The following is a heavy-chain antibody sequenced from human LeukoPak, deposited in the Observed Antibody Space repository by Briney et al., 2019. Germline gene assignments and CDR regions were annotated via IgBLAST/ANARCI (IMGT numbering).Heavy chain of an antibody. CDR1: GYTFTGYY. CDR2: INPNSGGT. CDR3: AIRRNGYNLGRYYFDY. J-gene: IGHJ4*02. V-gene: IGHV1-2*02. D-gene: IGHD5-24*01. Sequence: ASVKVSCKTSGYTFTGYYMHWVRRAPGQGLEWMGWINPNSGGTNYAQKFQGRVTMTRDTSISTAYMELSSLRSEDTAVYYCAIRRNGYNLGRYYFDYWGQGTLVTVSS.